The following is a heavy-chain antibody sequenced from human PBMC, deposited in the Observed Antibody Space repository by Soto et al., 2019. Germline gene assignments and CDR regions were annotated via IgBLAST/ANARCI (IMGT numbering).Heavy chain of an antibody. J-gene: IGHJ5*02. CDR3: ARGRGYSYGLDP. Sequence: SETLSLTCTVSRDSISSNNNYWSWIRQPPGEGLEWIGFISYSGTTSYSPSLKSRVAISLDTSKNQFSLSLSSVTAADTAVYYCARGRGYSYGLDPWGQGTLVT. D-gene: IGHD5-18*01. CDR2: ISYSGTT. V-gene: IGHV4-30-4*01. CDR1: RDSISSNNNY.